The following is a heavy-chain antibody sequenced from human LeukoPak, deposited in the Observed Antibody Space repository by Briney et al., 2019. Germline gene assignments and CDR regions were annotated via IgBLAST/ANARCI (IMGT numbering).Heavy chain of an antibody. D-gene: IGHD2-2*01. V-gene: IGHV1-69*05. CDR2: IIPIFGTA. CDR1: GGTFSSYA. J-gene: IGHJ3*02. Sequence: SVKVSCKASGGTFSSYAISWVRQAPGQGLEWMGGIIPIFGTANYAQKFQGRVTITTDESTSTAYMELSSLRSEDTAVYYCARDMGCSSTSCPTDDAFDIWGQGTMVTVSS. CDR3: ARDMGCSSTSCPTDDAFDI.